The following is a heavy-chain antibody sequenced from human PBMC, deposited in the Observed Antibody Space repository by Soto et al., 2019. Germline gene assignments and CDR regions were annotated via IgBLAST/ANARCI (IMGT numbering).Heavy chain of an antibody. CDR1: GYSLTTYG. CDR2: ISAYNGNT. V-gene: IGHV1-18*01. CDR3: ARGIGDYDTLTGYYRQDGMDV. D-gene: IGHD3-9*01. Sequence: GASVKVSCKASGYSLTTYGISWVRQAPGQGLEWMGWISAYNGNTNYAQKLQGRVTVTTDTSTSTAYMELRSLRSDDTAVYYCARGIGDYDTLTGYYRQDGMDVWGQGTTVTLSS. J-gene: IGHJ6*02.